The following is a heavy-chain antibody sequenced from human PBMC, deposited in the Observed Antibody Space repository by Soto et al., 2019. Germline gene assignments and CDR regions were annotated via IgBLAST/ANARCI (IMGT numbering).Heavy chain of an antibody. CDR1: GGSVSSRSYS. D-gene: IGHD2-2*01. Sequence: PSETLSLTCTVSGGSVSSRSYSWGCIRQSTRKGLEWIGTIYSSENTYYNPSLLSRVTISVDTSKNEFSVRLSSVTAADTAVYYCARLYVYCISTHCHSYYGMDVLGQATLVT. CDR3: ARLYVYCISTHCHSYYGMDV. V-gene: IGHV4-39*01. J-gene: IGHJ6*02. CDR2: IYSSENT.